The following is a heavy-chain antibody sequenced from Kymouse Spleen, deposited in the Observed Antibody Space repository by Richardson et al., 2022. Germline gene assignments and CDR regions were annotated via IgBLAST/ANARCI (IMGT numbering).Heavy chain of an antibody. CDR2: IWYDGSNK. J-gene: IGHJ4*02. CDR1: GFTFSSYG. D-gene: IGHD3-10*01. V-gene: IGHV3-33*01. CDR3: ARDVGYYGSGSYSSFDY. Sequence: QVQLVESGGGVVQPGRSLRLSCAASGFTFSSYGMHWVRQAPGKGLEWVAVIWYDGSNKYYADSVKGRFTISRDNSKNTLYLQMNSLRAEDTAVYYCARDVGYYGSGSYSSFDYWGQGTLVTVSS.